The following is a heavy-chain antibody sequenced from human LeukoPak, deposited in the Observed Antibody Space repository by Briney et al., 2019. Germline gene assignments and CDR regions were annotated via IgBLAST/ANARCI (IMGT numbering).Heavy chain of an antibody. D-gene: IGHD4-23*01. CDR1: GFTFGDYA. CDR2: IKSKAYGGTT. CDR3: TRGRGGLNYYYYMDV. Sequence: GRSLRLSCTASGFTFGDYAMNWVRQAPGKGLEWVGFIKSKAYGGTTEYAASVKGRFMISRDDSKNIADLQMNSLKTEDTAVYHCTRGRGGLNYYYYMDVWGKGTTVTVSS. J-gene: IGHJ6*03. V-gene: IGHV3-49*04.